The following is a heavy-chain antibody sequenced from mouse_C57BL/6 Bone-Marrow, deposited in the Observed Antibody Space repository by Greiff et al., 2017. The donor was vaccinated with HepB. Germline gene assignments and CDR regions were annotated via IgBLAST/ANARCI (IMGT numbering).Heavy chain of an antibody. CDR1: GFSLTSYG. J-gene: IGHJ3*01. Sequence: VKLQESGPGLVAPSQRLSITCTVSGFSLTSYGVDWVRQSPGKGLEWLGVIWGVGSTNYNSALKSRLSISKDNSKSQVFLKMNSLQTDDTAMYYCASDYGSSYGFAYWGQGTLVTVSA. V-gene: IGHV2-6*01. CDR3: ASDYGSSYGFAY. D-gene: IGHD1-1*01. CDR2: IWGVGST.